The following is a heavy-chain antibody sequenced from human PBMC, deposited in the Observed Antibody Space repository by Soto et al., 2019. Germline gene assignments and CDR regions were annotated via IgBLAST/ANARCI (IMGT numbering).Heavy chain of an antibody. CDR3: ARIVGATDGWFDP. CDR2: IYYSGST. V-gene: IGHV4-59*01. CDR1: GGSISSYY. D-gene: IGHD1-26*01. Sequence: SETLSLTCTVSGGSISSYYWSWIRQPPGKGLEWIGYIYYSGSTNYNPSLKSRVTMSVDTSKNQFSLKLSSVTAADTAVYYCARIVGATDGWFDPWGQGTLVTVSS. J-gene: IGHJ5*02.